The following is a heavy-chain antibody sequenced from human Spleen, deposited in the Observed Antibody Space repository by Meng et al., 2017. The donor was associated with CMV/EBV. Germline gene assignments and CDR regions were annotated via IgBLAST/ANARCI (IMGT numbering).Heavy chain of an antibody. J-gene: IGHJ4*02. D-gene: IGHD4-11*01. V-gene: IGHV3-23*01. CDR3: ARDGNRGDYMIDY. CDR2: ITASGGST. Sequence: GGSLRLSCAASEFTFSNYAMSWVRQAPGRGLAWVSAITASGGSTYYADSVQGRFTVSRDNAKNTLYLQMNSLRAEDTAVYYCARDGNRGDYMIDYWGQGTLVTVSS. CDR1: EFTFSNYA.